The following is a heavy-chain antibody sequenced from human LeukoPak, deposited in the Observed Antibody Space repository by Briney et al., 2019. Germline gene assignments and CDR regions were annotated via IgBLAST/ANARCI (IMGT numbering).Heavy chain of an antibody. D-gene: IGHD3-3*01. V-gene: IGHV3-7*01. J-gene: IGHJ4*02. CDR1: GFTFSNSW. Sequence: GGSLRLSCAGSGFTFSNSWMGWVRQAPGKGLEWVANVQHIGGETYYVDSVEGRFTISRDSVKNSLYLQMTSVRADDTAMYYCVRDDYDFWSGYQRYFEFWGQGTLVTVSS. CDR3: VRDDYDFWSGYQRYFEF. CDR2: VQHIGGET.